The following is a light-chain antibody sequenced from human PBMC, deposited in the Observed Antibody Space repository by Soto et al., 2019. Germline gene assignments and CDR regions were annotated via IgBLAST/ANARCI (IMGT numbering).Light chain of an antibody. CDR2: LNSDGSH. CDR1: SGHSSYA. Sequence: QPVLTQSPSASASLGASVKLTCTLSSGHSSYAIAWHQQRPEKGPRYLMKLNSDGSHSKGYGIPDRFSGSSSGAERYLTISSLQSEDEADYYCQTWVTGIQVFGGGTKLTVL. J-gene: IGLJ2*01. V-gene: IGLV4-69*01. CDR3: QTWVTGIQV.